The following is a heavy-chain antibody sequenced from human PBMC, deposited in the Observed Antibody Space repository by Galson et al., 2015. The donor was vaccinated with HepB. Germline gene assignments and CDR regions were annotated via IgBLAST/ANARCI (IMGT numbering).Heavy chain of an antibody. V-gene: IGHV3-21*01. CDR3: AREKVVPAAFDY. J-gene: IGHJ4*02. D-gene: IGHD2-2*01. CDR2: ISSSSSYI. CDR1: GFTFSSYS. Sequence: SLRLSCAASGFTFSSYSMNWVRQAPGKGLEWVSSISSSSSYIYYADSVKGRFTISRDNAKNSLYLQMNSLRAEDTAVYYCAREKVVPAAFDYWGQGTLVTVSS.